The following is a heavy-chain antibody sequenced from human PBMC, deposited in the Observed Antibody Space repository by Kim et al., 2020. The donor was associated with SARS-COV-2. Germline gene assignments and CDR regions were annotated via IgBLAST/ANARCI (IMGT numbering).Heavy chain of an antibody. CDR1: AGSISTFY. CDR3: ARATGYCGGDCYSYYFDS. D-gene: IGHD2-21*01. J-gene: IGHJ4*02. CDR2: IYYTGST. V-gene: IGHV4-59*13. Sequence: SETLSLTCTVSAGSISTFYWSWIRQPPGKGLEWIGFIYYTGSTNYHPSLKSRVTISVDTSKNQFSLKLRSVTAADTAVYYCARATGYCGGDCYSYYFDSWGQGTLVTVSS.